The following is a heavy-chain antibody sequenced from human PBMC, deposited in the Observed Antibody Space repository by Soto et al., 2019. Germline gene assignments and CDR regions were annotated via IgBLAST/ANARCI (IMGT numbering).Heavy chain of an antibody. CDR1: GFSLTSGVVG. V-gene: IGHV2-5*01. D-gene: IGHD6-13*01. CDR3: AHRLPGPSGYDV. CDR2: IYWNDER. Sequence: QITLKESGPTLVKPTQTLTLTCTFSGFSLTSGVVGVGWIRQPPGEALEWLALIYWNDERYYNPSLRNRLTITRDTSKNQVVLTMTTMDPVDTATYYCAHRLPGPSGYDVWGQGTTVTVSS. J-gene: IGHJ6*02.